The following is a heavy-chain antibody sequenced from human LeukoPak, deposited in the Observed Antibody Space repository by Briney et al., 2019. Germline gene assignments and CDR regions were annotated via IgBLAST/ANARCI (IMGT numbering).Heavy chain of an antibody. D-gene: IGHD5-12*01. V-gene: IGHV3-21*05. Sequence: GGSLRLSCAASGFTFSSYGMSWVRQAPGKGLEWVSYISSSSSYIYYADSVKGRFTISRDNAKNSLYLQMNSLRAEDTAVYYCARVDRGLPDAFDIWGQGTMVTVSS. CDR2: ISSSSSYI. CDR3: ARVDRGLPDAFDI. J-gene: IGHJ3*02. CDR1: GFTFSSYG.